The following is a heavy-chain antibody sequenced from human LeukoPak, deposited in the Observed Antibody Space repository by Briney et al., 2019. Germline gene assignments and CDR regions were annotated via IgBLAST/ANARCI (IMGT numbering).Heavy chain of an antibody. CDR1: GGSISSYY. CDR2: IYTSGST. CDR3: ARVYVFGVVTANRTFDY. Sequence: SETLSLTCTVSGGSISSYYWSWIRQPAGKGLEWIGRIYTSGSTNYNPSLKSRVTISVDTSKNQSSLKLSSVTAADTAVYYCARVYVFGVVTANRTFDYWGQGTLVTVSS. J-gene: IGHJ4*02. V-gene: IGHV4-4*07. D-gene: IGHD3-3*01.